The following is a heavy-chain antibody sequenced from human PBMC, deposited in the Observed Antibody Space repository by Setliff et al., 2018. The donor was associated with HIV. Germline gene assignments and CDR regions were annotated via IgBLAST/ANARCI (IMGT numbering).Heavy chain of an antibody. D-gene: IGHD1-1*01. Sequence: PGGSLRLSCAASGFTLSDHYMDWVRQAPGKGLEWVARTTNKADSYTTDYAASVKGRFTISRDDSKNTLFLQLNTLRPEDTAVYYCASARIPTGGTSTSLDYWGQGALVTVSS. CDR3: ASARIPTGGTSTSLDY. V-gene: IGHV3-72*01. J-gene: IGHJ4*02. CDR2: TTNKADSYTT. CDR1: GFTLSDHY.